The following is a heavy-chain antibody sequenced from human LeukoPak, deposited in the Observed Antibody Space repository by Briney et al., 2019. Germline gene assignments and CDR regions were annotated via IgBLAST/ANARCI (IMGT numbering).Heavy chain of an antibody. Sequence: MPSETLSLTCTVSGRSISSYHWSWVRQPAGKVLEWIDRIYTSGSTNHNPSLKSRVTMSVDTSKNQSSLKRSSGTAADTAVYYCAREGVREDTGSIFDYWGQGNLVTASS. CDR3: AREGVREDTGSIFDY. D-gene: IGHD5-18*01. J-gene: IGHJ4*02. CDR1: GRSISSYH. CDR2: IYTSGST. V-gene: IGHV4-4*07.